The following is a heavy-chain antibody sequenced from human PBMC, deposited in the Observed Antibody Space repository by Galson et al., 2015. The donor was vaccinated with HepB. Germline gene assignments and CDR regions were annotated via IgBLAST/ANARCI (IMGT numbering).Heavy chain of an antibody. CDR1: GFSFSNFA. D-gene: IGHD6-13*01. CDR2: ISYDGKHQ. V-gene: IGHV3-30*04. J-gene: IGHJ6*02. CDR3: ARQLLVGGGLDV. Sequence: SLRLSCAASGFSFSNFAMHWVRQAPGKGLEWVAIISYDGKHQYYADSVRGRFTISRDISKNTLYLQMNGLTSEDTAVYYCARQLLVGGGLDVWGQGTTVIVSS.